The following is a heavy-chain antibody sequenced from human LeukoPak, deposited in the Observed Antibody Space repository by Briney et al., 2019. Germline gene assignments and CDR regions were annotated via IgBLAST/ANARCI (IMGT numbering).Heavy chain of an antibody. CDR2: IYYSGST. J-gene: IGHJ4*02. D-gene: IGHD1-26*01. CDR3: ARVGPIVGARAAPIDY. Sequence: SETLSLTCTVSGGSISSYYWSWIRQPPGKGLEWIGYIYYSGSTNYNPSLKSRVTISVDTSKNQFSLKLSSVTAADTAVYYCARVGPIVGARAAPIDYWGQGTLVTVSS. V-gene: IGHV4-59*01. CDR1: GGSISSYY.